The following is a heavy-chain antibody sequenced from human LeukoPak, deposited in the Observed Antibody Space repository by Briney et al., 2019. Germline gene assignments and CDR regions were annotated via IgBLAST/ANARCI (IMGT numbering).Heavy chain of an antibody. V-gene: IGHV3-7*01. CDR2: MDPSGSQK. Sequence: PGGSLRLSCAASGFTFNRCWMNWVRQAPGKGLEWVANMDPSGSQKRYVDSVKGRFIISKDNPGASLYLDMYNLRAEDTAIYYCAIWSSVNYWGQGTLVTVSS. J-gene: IGHJ4*02. D-gene: IGHD2-8*02. CDR1: GFTFNRCW. CDR3: AIWSSVNY.